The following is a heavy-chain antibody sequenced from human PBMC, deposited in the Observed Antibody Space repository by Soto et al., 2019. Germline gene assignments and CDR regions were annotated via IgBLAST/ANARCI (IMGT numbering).Heavy chain of an antibody. D-gene: IGHD3-22*01. Sequence: GGSLRLSCAASGFTFSSYAMSWVRQAPGKGLEWVSAISGSGGSTYYADSVKGRFTISRDNSKSTLYLQMNSLRAEDTAVYYCAKDSYDSSGYSDFDYWGQGTLVTLAS. CDR3: AKDSYDSSGYSDFDY. J-gene: IGHJ4*02. V-gene: IGHV3-23*01. CDR1: GFTFSSYA. CDR2: ISGSGGST.